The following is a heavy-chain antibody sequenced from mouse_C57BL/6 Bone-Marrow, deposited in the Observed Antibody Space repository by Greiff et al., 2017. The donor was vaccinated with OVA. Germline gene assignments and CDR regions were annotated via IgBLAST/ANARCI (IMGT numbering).Heavy chain of an antibody. V-gene: IGHV14-3*01. CDR3: ESAAYYSSPWCAY. Sequence: VQLQQSVAELVRPGASVKLSCTASGFNIKNTYMHWVKQRPEQGLEWIGRIDPANGNTKYTPKFQGKATLTADPSSNTAYLQLSSLTSVDTAIYNCESAAYYSSPWCAYWGQGTLVTVSA. D-gene: IGHD2-5*01. CDR1: GFNIKNTY. CDR2: IDPANGNT. J-gene: IGHJ3*01.